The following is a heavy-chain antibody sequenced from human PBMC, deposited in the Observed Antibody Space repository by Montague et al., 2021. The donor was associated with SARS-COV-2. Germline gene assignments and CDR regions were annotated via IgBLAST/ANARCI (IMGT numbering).Heavy chain of an antibody. CDR2: IYYSGST. CDR1: GGSIRSYY. CDR3: ASQVPDFWSGIDY. J-gene: IGHJ4*02. V-gene: IGHV4-59*01. Sequence: SETLSLTCTVSGGSIRSYYWSWIRQPPGKGLEWIGYIYYSGSTNYNPSLKSRVTISVDTSKNQFSLKLSSVTAADTAVYYCASQVPDFWSGIDYWAREPWSPSPQ. D-gene: IGHD3-3*01.